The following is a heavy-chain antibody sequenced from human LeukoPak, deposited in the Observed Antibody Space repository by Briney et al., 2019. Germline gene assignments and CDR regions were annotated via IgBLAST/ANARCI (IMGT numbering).Heavy chain of an antibody. Sequence: GGSLRLSCAASGFTFSSYGMHWVRQAPGKGLEWVAVIWYDGSNKYHADSVKGRFTISRDNSKNTLYLQMNSLRAEDTAVYYCARQDTAMAYFDYWGQGTLVTVSS. CDR1: GFTFSSYG. J-gene: IGHJ4*02. V-gene: IGHV3-33*01. CDR2: IWYDGSNK. D-gene: IGHD5-18*01. CDR3: ARQDTAMAYFDY.